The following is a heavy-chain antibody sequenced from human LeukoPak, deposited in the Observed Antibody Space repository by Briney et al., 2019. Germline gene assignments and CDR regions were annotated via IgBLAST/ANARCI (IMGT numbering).Heavy chain of an antibody. CDR1: GGTFSRYA. Sequence: SVKASCKASGGTFSRYAISWVRQAPGQGLEWMGGIIPIFGTANYAQKFQGRVTITADESTSTAYMELSSLRSEDTAVYYCARDRGTMVRGSGMDVWGKGTTITVSS. D-gene: IGHD3-10*01. J-gene: IGHJ6*04. CDR3: ARDRGTMVRGSGMDV. V-gene: IGHV1-69*01. CDR2: IIPIFGTA.